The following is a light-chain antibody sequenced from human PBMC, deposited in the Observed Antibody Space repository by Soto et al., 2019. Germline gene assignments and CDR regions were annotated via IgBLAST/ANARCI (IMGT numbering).Light chain of an antibody. V-gene: IGKV3-20*01. J-gene: IGKJ2*01. CDR1: QSVSGNY. Sequence: EIVLTQSPGTLSLSPGERATLSCRASQSVSGNYFAWYQQKPGQAPRLLIYAVSGRATGIPDRFSGSGSGTDFTLTSSRLEPDDFAAYYCQQYGSSPRTFGQGTKLEIK. CDR3: QQYGSSPRT. CDR2: AVS.